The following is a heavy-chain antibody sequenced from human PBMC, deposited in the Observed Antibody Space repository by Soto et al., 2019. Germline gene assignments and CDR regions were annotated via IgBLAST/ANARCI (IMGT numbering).Heavy chain of an antibody. CDR1: GFTFSSYA. V-gene: IGHV3-23*01. CDR3: AKDPRDYDILTVIDY. J-gene: IGHJ4*02. Sequence: GGALRLSCAASGFTFSSYAMSWVRQAPGKGLEWVSAISGSGGSTYYADSVKGRFTISRDNSKNTLYLQMNSLRAEDTAVYYCAKDPRDYDILTVIDYWGQGTLVTVSS. D-gene: IGHD3-9*01. CDR2: ISGSGGST.